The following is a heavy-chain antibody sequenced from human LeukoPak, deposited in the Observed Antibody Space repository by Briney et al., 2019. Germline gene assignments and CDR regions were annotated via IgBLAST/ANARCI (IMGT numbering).Heavy chain of an antibody. CDR1: GYSISSGYY. CDR3: ARVSDYDFWSGNNWFDP. D-gene: IGHD3-3*01. Sequence: PSETLSLTCAVSGYSISSGYYWGWIRQPPGKGLEWIGSIYHSGSTYYNPSLKSRVTISVDTSKNQFSLKLSSVTAADTAVYYCARVSDYDFWSGNNWFDPWGQGTLVTVSS. J-gene: IGHJ5*02. CDR2: IYHSGST. V-gene: IGHV4-38-2*01.